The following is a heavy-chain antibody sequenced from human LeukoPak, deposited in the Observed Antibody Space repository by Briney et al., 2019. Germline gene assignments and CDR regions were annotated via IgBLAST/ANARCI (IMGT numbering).Heavy chain of an antibody. J-gene: IGHJ4*02. CDR1: GYTFTSYG. CDR3: ARGYDILTGYFLFDY. CDR2: ISAYNDNT. V-gene: IGHV1-18*04. Sequence: ASVKVSCKASGYTFTSYGISWVRQAPGQGLEWMGWISAYNDNTNYAQKLQGRVTMTTDTSTSTAYMELRSLRSDDTAVYYCARGYDILTGYFLFDYWGQGTLVTVSS. D-gene: IGHD3-9*01.